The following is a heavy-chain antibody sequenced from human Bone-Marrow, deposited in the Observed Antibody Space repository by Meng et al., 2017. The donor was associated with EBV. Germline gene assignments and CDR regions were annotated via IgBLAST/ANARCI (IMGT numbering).Heavy chain of an antibody. CDR3: ARDSSSLDY. J-gene: IGHJ4*02. D-gene: IGHD6-13*01. Sequence: QLRRQESGPRLVHPSATPSLTRAVSGGSISSSTWWRWVRQPPGKRLELNGEIYHSGSTNYNPSLKSRVTISVDKSKNQFSLKLSSVTAADTAVYYCARDSSSLDYWGQGTLVTVSS. V-gene: IGHV4-4*02. CDR1: GGSISSSTW. CDR2: IYHSGST.